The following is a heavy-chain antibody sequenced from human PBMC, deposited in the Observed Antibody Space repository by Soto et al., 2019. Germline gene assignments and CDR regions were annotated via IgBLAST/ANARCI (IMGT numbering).Heavy chain of an antibody. J-gene: IGHJ6*02. CDR3: AAIYQCSRTSCYSIFHQGMDV. CDR2: IVVCSGDT. Sequence: QMQLVQSGPEVKKPGTSVKVSCKASGFTFSSSAVQWVRQARGQRLENIGWIVVCSGDTNYAQKHHGRVTMTRDMSTSTAYMELSSLRAEDTAVYYCAAIYQCSRTSCYSIFHQGMDVWGQGTTVTVSS. V-gene: IGHV1-58*01. CDR1: GFTFSSSA. D-gene: IGHD2-2*01.